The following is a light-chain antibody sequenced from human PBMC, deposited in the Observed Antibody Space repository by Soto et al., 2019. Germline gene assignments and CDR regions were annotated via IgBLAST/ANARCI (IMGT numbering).Light chain of an antibody. CDR3: QHYGPSPRLT. J-gene: IGKJ4*01. CDR1: QRVSSSY. Sequence: EIVLTQSPGNLSLSPGETATFSCRASQRVSSSYLGWYQQKPGQAPRLLIYGGSTRATGTPERFSASGSGTDFTLTVSRLEPADSAVYYCQHYGPSPRLTFGGGTKVEIK. V-gene: IGKV3-20*01. CDR2: GGS.